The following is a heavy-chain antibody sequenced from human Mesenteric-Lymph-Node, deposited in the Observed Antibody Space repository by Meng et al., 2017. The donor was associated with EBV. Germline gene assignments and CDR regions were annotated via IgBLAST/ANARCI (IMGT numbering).Heavy chain of an antibody. CDR2: IYHSGST. CDR3: ARASVYGDYDNWFDP. CDR1: GGFISNDGYS. J-gene: IGHJ5*02. V-gene: IGHV4-30-2*01. D-gene: IGHD4-17*01. Sequence: LHLQESCSGLVKPSQTLSLTCGVSGGFISNDGYSWSWIRQPPGKGLEWIGYIYHSGSTYSNPSLKSRVTISVDRSKNQFSLKLNSVTAADTAVYYCARASVYGDYDNWFDPWGQGTLVTVSS.